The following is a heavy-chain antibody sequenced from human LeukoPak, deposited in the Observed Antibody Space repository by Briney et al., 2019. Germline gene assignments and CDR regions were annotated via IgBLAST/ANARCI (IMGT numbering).Heavy chain of an antibody. CDR1: GYTFTSYD. D-gene: IGHD4-17*01. J-gene: IGHJ5*02. Sequence: GASVKVSCKASGYTFTSYDINWVRQATGQGLEWMGWMNPNSGNTGYAQKLQGRVTMTTDTSTSTAYMELRSLRSDDTAVYYCARDIDYGDYDWFDPWGQGTLVTVSS. V-gene: IGHV1-8*01. CDR2: MNPNSGNT. CDR3: ARDIDYGDYDWFDP.